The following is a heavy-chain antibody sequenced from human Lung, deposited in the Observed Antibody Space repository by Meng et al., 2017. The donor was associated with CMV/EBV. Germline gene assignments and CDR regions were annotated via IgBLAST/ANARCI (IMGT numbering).Heavy chain of an antibody. Sequence: GEXXKISCAASGFTFSTFAMSWVRQAPGKGLQWVSVIYSGDDSTYYADSVKGRFTISRDNSKNMLYLQMNSLRAEDSAVYFCAKGKWGGYYYYYGMDVWGRGPTVTVSS. V-gene: IGHV3-23*03. CDR3: AKGKWGGYYYYYGMDV. J-gene: IGHJ6*02. CDR1: GFTFSTFA. CDR2: IYSGDDST. D-gene: IGHD1-26*01.